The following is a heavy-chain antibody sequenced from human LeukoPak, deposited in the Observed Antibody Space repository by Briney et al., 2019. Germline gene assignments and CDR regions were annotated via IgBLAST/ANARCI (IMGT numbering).Heavy chain of an antibody. D-gene: IGHD6-19*01. CDR3: AREAAGDFDY. Sequence: PSETLSLTCTVSGGSMSSYYWTWIRQPPGKGLEWIGYIFSSGATNYNPSLKSRVTMSVDTSKNQFSLKLSSVTAADTAVYYCAREAAGDFDYWGQGTLVTVSS. V-gene: IGHV4-59*01. CDR1: GGSMSSYY. J-gene: IGHJ4*02. CDR2: IFSSGAT.